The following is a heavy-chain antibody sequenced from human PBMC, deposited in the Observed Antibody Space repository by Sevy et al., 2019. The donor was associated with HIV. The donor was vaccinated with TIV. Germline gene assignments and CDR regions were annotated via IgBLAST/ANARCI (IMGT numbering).Heavy chain of an antibody. V-gene: IGHV3-7*02. J-gene: IGHJ4*02. CDR2: IFQTGGDK. CDR1: GFIFTDYL. D-gene: IGHD6-19*01. Sequence: GGSLRLSCAASGFIFTDYLMTWFRHTPERGLGWVATIFQTGGDKYYVDSVKGRFTISRDNAKKSLYLQMNDLRAEDTAVYYCAIGSTGNGWQVDYWGQVTLVTVSS. CDR3: AIGSTGNGWQVDY.